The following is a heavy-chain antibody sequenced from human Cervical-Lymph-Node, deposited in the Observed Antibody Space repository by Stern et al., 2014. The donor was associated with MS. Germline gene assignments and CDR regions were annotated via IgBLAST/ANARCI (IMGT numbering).Heavy chain of an antibody. CDR2: IIPIFGTA. CDR3: ASRIAVAGDYYYGMDV. Sequence: VQLVESGAEVKKPGSSVKVSCKASGGTFSSYAISWVRQAPGQGLEWMAGIIPIFGTANYAQKFQGRVTITADESTSTAYMELSSLRSEDTAVYYCASRIAVAGDYYYGMDVWGQGTTVTVSS. CDR1: GGTFSSYA. V-gene: IGHV1-69*01. D-gene: IGHD6-19*01. J-gene: IGHJ6*02.